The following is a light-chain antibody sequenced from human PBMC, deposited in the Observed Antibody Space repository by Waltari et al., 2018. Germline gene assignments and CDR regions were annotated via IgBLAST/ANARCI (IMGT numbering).Light chain of an antibody. Sequence: QSALTPPPSASGSPGQSVTIPCPGTSPAVGVSNYVSWYQQHPGKAPKLLIYEVSERPSGVPDRFSGSKSGNTASLTVSGLQPEDEADYYCASFAGSNTLFGGGTKLTVL. CDR1: SPAVGVSNY. CDR3: ASFAGSNTL. CDR2: EVS. V-gene: IGLV2-8*01. J-gene: IGLJ2*01.